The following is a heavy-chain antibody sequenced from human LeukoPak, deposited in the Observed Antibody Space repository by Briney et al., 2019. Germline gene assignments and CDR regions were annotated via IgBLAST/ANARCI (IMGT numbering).Heavy chain of an antibody. CDR3: ARDPYNTILYRLAH. J-gene: IGHJ4*02. V-gene: IGHV3-23*01. CDR1: GFAFGTYA. D-gene: IGHD3-10*01. Sequence: PGGSLRLSCAGSGFAFGTYAMSWVRQAPGMGLEWVSSISANGQATYYAHSVEGRFTISIDNSKSTLYLQLNSLRPEDTVTYHCARDPYNTILYRLAHWGQGTLVTVSS. CDR2: ISANGQAT.